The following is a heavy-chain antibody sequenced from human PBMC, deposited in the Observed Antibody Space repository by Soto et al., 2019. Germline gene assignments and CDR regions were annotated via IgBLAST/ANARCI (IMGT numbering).Heavy chain of an antibody. V-gene: IGHV4-39*01. D-gene: IGHD3-16*01. Sequence: NPSETLSLTCTVSGGSISSSDHYWGWIRQPPGKGLEWIGSIYNSGITYYNPSLKSRVTISVDTSKNQFSLKLNSVTAADTAVYFCARPSFGGVTPFVYWGQGTLVTVSS. J-gene: IGHJ4*02. CDR2: IYNSGIT. CDR1: GGSISSSDHY. CDR3: ARPSFGGVTPFVY.